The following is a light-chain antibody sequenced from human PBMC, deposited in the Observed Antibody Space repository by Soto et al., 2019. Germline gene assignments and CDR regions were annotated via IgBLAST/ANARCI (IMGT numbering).Light chain of an antibody. Sequence: QPVLTQPASVSGSPGQSVTISCTGTSSVVGAYKYVSWYQQHPGKAPKLMIYEVSNRPSGVSNRFSGSKSGNTASLTISGLQADDEADYYCNSYAGDIIRFVFGTGTKLTVL. CDR2: EVS. V-gene: IGLV2-14*01. J-gene: IGLJ1*01. CDR1: SSVVGAYKY. CDR3: NSYAGDIIRFV.